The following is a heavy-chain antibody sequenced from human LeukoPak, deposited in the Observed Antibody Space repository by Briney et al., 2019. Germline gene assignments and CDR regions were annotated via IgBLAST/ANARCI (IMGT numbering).Heavy chain of an antibody. V-gene: IGHV3-48*01. CDR1: GFTFSSYS. CDR2: ISSSSSTI. J-gene: IGHJ4*02. Sequence: PGGSLRLSCAASGFTFSSYSMNWVRQTPGKGLEWVSYISSSSSTIYYADSVKGRFTISRDNAKNSLYLQMNSLRAEDTAVYYCASSMYYDSSGYFLRYWGQGTLVTVSS. CDR3: ASSMYYDSSGYFLRY. D-gene: IGHD3-22*01.